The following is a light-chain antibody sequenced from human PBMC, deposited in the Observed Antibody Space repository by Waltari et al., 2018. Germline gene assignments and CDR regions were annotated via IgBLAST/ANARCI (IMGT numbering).Light chain of an antibody. J-gene: IGLJ3*02. CDR3: CSYAGRYTWV. Sequence: QSALTQPRSVSGSPGQSVTISCTGTSRDVGGYNYVSWFQQHPGKAPKLMIHDVSKRPSGVPDRFSGSKSGNTASLTISGLQADDETDYYCCSYAGRYTWVFGGGTKLTVL. CDR1: SRDVGGYNY. V-gene: IGLV2-11*01. CDR2: DVS.